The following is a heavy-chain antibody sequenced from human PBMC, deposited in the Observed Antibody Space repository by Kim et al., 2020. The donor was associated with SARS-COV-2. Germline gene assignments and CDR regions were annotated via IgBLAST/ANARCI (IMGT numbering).Heavy chain of an antibody. Sequence: GGSLRLSCEASGFSFSKAWMSWVRQAPGKGLEWVGRSKTKTDTAPIDHAAPVQGRFSISRDDSKDTLYLQMDRLKIAETAVYYCIIACSCNICFPNWGQGNLGTVSS. CDR2: SKTKTDTAPI. CDR3: IIACSCNICFPN. D-gene: IGHD2-2*01. CDR1: GFSFSKAW. V-gene: IGHV3-15*01. J-gene: IGHJ4*02.